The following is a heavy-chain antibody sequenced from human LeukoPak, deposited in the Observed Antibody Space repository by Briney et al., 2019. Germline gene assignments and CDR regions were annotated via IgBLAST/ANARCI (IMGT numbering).Heavy chain of an antibody. Sequence: ASVKVSCKASGYTFTSYDINRVRQATGQGLEWMGWMNPNSGNTGYAQKFQGRVTMTRNTSISTAYMELSSLRSEDTAVYYCAREGYCSGGSCPLLYYYYYYGMDVWGQGTTVTVSS. V-gene: IGHV1-8*01. CDR3: AREGYCSGGSCPLLYYYYYYGMDV. D-gene: IGHD2-15*01. CDR2: MNPNSGNT. J-gene: IGHJ6*02. CDR1: GYTFTSYD.